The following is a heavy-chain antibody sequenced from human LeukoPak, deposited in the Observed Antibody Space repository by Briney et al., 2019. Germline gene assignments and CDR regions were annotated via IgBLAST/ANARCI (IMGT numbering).Heavy chain of an antibody. V-gene: IGHV4-59*08. J-gene: IGHJ4*02. CDR3: ARHTLVAASSFDC. CDR2: IFYSGST. CDR1: SGSMSNYY. D-gene: IGHD2-15*01. Sequence: PSETLSLTCSVSSGSMSNYYWSWIRQPPGKGLEWIAYIFYSGSTNYNPSLRSRVSLSVDTSKNQFSLKLRSVTAADTAVYYCARHTLVAASSFDCWGQGTLVAVSS.